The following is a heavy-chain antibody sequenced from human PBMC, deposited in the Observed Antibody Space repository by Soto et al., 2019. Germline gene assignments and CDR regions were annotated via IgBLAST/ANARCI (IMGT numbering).Heavy chain of an antibody. Sequence: EVQLVESGGGLVQPGGSLRLSCAASGFTFSSYSMNWVRQAPGKGLEWVSYISSSSSTIYYSDSVKGPFTISRDNAKNSVYLQMNRLRDEDTGVYYCAREGVYYYYGMDVWGQGTTVTISS. D-gene: IGHD3-16*01. CDR2: ISSSSSTI. J-gene: IGHJ6*02. CDR1: GFTFSSYS. CDR3: AREGVYYYYGMDV. V-gene: IGHV3-48*02.